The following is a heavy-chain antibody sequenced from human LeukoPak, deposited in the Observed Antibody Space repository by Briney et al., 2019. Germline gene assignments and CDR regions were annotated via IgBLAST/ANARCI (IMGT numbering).Heavy chain of an antibody. Sequence: PGGSLRLSCAASGFTFSSYGMHWVRQAPGKGLEWVAFIRYDGSNKYYADSVKGRFTISRDNSKNTLYLQMNSLRAEDTAVYYCAKDLPGVGANMFDYWGQGPLVTVSS. CDR2: IRYDGSNK. D-gene: IGHD1-26*01. CDR1: GFTFSSYG. V-gene: IGHV3-30*02. CDR3: AKDLPGVGANMFDY. J-gene: IGHJ4*02.